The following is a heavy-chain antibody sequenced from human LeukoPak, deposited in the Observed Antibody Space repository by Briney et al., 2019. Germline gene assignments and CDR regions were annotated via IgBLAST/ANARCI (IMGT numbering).Heavy chain of an antibody. Sequence: GRSLRLSCAASGFTFDDYAMHWVRQAPGKGLEWVSGISWNSGSTGYADSVKGRFTISRDNAKNSLYLQMNSLRAEDTALYYCAKDNYDSSGYHNSFDYWGQGTLVTVSS. J-gene: IGHJ4*02. V-gene: IGHV3-9*01. D-gene: IGHD3-22*01. CDR3: AKDNYDSSGYHNSFDY. CDR2: ISWNSGST. CDR1: GFTFDDYA.